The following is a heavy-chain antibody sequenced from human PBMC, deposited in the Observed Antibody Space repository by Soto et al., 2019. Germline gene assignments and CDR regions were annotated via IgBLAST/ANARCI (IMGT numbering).Heavy chain of an antibody. J-gene: IGHJ6*02. Sequence: PWGSLRLSCAASGFTFIDYYIICIRHSPLKGLEWVSYISSSSSYTNYADSVKGRFTISRDNAKNSLYLQMNSLRAEDTAVYYCARGGSTSCCKYGMDVWGQGTTVTVSS. CDR1: GFTFIDYY. CDR3: ARGGSTSCCKYGMDV. CDR2: ISSSSSYT. V-gene: IGHV3-11*06. D-gene: IGHD2-2*01.